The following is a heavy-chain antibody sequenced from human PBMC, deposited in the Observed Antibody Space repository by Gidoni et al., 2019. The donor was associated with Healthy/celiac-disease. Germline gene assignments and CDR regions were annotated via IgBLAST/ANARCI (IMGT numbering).Heavy chain of an antibody. D-gene: IGHD3-10*01. V-gene: IGHV3-23*01. Sequence: EVQLLESGGGLVQPGGSLRLSCAASGFSFSSYSMSWVRQAPGKGLEWVSAISGSGGSTYYADSVKGRFTISRDNSKNTLYLQMNSLRAEDTAVYYCAKKVVYYGSGSYPDYWGQGTLVTVSS. CDR1: GFSFSSYS. CDR3: AKKVVYYGSGSYPDY. CDR2: ISGSGGST. J-gene: IGHJ4*02.